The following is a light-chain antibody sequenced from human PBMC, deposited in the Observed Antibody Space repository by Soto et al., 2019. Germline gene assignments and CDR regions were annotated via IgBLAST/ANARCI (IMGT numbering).Light chain of an antibody. Sequence: QSALTQPASVSGSPGQSITISCTGTSSDVGGYNYVSWYQQHPGKAPKLMIYDFNTRPSGVSNRFSGSKSGNTSYLTNSGLQAEEEADDYCRSANSSDTRVFGGGTK. V-gene: IGLV2-14*03. CDR1: SSDVGGYNY. J-gene: IGLJ2*01. CDR2: DFN. CDR3: RSANSSDTRV.